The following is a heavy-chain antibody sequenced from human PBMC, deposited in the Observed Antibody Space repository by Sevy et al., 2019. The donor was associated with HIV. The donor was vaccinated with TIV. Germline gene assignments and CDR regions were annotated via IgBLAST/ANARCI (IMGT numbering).Heavy chain of an antibody. V-gene: IGHV3-30*02. D-gene: IGHD6-19*01. CDR3: AKDSVARNLHFDY. J-gene: IGHJ4*02. Sequence: GGSLRLSCAASGFTFSRYGMHWVRQAPGKGLEWVASIRFDGNNKHYVDSVMGRFTISRDDCKNTLYLQMNSLRSEDTAVYYCAKDSVARNLHFDYWGQGALVTVSS. CDR1: GFTFSRYG. CDR2: IRFDGNNK.